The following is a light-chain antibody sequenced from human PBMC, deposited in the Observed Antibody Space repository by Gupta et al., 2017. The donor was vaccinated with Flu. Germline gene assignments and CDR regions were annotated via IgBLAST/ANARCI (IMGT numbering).Light chain of an antibody. V-gene: IGLV3-19*01. Sequence: SSELTQHPAVSVALGQTVRITCQGDSLRNSDASSYQQKPGPAPVLVIYAKNIRPSGIPDRFSGSSSRNTASLTITGAQAEDEADYYCNSRDSTDNHQAVFGGGTKLTVL. CDR2: AKN. CDR3: NSRDSTDNHQAV. CDR1: SLRNSD. J-gene: IGLJ2*01.